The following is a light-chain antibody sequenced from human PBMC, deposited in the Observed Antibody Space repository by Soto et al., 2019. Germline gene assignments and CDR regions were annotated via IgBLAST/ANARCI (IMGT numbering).Light chain of an antibody. CDR2: GAS. Sequence: EIVMTQSPATLSVSPGERVTLSCGASQSISGDLAWYQQKPGQAPRLVIYGASTKATGVPARFSGSWSATEFTLTFSSLQSEDFAVYYCQQYDSWPHTFGLGTSLEIK. J-gene: IGKJ2*01. CDR3: QQYDSWPHT. V-gene: IGKV3-15*01. CDR1: QSISGD.